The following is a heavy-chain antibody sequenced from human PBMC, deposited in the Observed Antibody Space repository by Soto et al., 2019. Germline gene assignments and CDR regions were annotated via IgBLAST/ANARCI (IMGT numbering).Heavy chain of an antibody. CDR2: ISAHNGNT. CDR3: ARGRYGDS. J-gene: IGHJ4*02. V-gene: IGHV1-18*01. Sequence: QVHLVQSGAEVKKPGASVKVSCKGSGYAFTTYGITWVRQAPGQGLEWMGWISAHNGNTNSAQKLQGRVTVTRDTSTSTAYLELRSLRSAVTAVYSCARGRYGDSWGQGALVTVSS. D-gene: IGHD1-1*01. CDR1: GYAFTTYG.